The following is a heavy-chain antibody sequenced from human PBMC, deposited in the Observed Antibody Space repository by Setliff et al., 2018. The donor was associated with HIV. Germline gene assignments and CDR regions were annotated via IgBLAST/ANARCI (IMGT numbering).Heavy chain of an antibody. CDR3: ARPHSGRGGGAWFDP. D-gene: IGHD6-19*01. CDR2: MIYGGDT. Sequence: KTSETLSLTCRVYGGSITSGNYYWGWIRQAPGKGLEWIASMIYGGDTWYNPSLKSRVTIYVDTANNEISLRLSSVTAEDTAVYRCARPHSGRGGGAWFDPWGQGIQVTVSS. CDR1: GGSITSGNYY. J-gene: IGHJ5*02. V-gene: IGHV4-39*01.